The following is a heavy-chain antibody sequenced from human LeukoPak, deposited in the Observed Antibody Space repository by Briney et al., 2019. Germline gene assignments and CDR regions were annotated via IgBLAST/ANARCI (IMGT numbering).Heavy chain of an antibody. CDR2: IYYSGST. CDR3: VRHGLLVAPFDY. Sequence: SETLSLTCTVSGGSISSYYWSWIRQPPGKGLEWIGYIYYSGSTNYNPSLKSRVTLSVDTSKNQFSLKLSSVTAADTAMYYCVRHGLLVAPFDYWGQGTLVTVSS. D-gene: IGHD5-12*01. CDR1: GGSISSYY. J-gene: IGHJ4*02. V-gene: IGHV4-59*08.